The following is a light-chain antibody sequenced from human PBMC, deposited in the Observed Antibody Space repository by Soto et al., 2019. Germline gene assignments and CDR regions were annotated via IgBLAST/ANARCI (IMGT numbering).Light chain of an antibody. J-gene: IGLJ3*02. CDR3: AAWDDSLTGPV. V-gene: IGLV1-36*01. CDR1: SSNIGNNA. Sequence: QSVLTQPPSLSAAPRQRGTISCSGSSSNIGNNAVNWYQKFPGKAPKLLIHFDDRVASGVSDRFSGSKSGTSASLALSGLQSEDEAEYYCAAWDDSLTGPVFGGGTKVTVL. CDR2: FDD.